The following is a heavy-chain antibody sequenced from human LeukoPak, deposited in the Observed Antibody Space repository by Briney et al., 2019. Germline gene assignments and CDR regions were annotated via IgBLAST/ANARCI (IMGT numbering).Heavy chain of an antibody. J-gene: IGHJ4*02. CDR2: IKQDGGET. CDR1: GFTFSSYA. CDR3: TREDHSSYNY. V-gene: IGHV3-7*01. D-gene: IGHD5-12*01. Sequence: PGGSLRLSCAASGFTFSSYAMHWVRQAPGKGLEWVASIKQDGGETFYVDSVKGRFTISRDNAKNSLYLQMNSLRAEDTAVYYCTREDHSSYNYWGQGTLVTVSS.